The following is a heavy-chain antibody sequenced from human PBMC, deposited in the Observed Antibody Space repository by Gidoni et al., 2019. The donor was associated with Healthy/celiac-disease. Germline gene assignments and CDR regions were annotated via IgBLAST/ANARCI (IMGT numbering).Heavy chain of an antibody. V-gene: IGHV3-7*01. J-gene: IGHJ6*03. CDR1: GFTFSSYW. D-gene: IGHD1-26*01. CDR2: IKQDGSEK. Sequence: EVQLVESGGGLVQPGGSLRLSCAASGFTFSSYWMSWVRQAPGKGLEWVANIKQDGSEKYYVDSVKGRFTISRDNAKNSLYLQMNSLRAEDTAVYYCAREIIVGATRGPPIYYYYYYMDVWGKGTTVTVSS. CDR3: AREIIVGATRGPPIYYYYYYMDV.